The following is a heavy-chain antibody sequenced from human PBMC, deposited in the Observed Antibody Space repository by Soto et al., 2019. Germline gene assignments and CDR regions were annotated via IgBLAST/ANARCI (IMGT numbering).Heavy chain of an antibody. CDR3: TRLRTGSAHGDYYYGMDV. CDR1: GFTFSGSA. D-gene: IGHD6-19*01. V-gene: IGHV3-73*01. Sequence: GSLILSCAASGFTFSGSAMHLVRQASGKGLEWVGRIRSKANSYATAYAASVKGRFTISRDDSKNTAYLQMNSLKTEDTAVYYCTRLRTGSAHGDYYYGMDVWGQGTTVTVSS. J-gene: IGHJ6*02. CDR2: IRSKANSYAT.